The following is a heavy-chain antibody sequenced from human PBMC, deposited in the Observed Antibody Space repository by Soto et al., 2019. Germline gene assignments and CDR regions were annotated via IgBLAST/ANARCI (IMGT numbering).Heavy chain of an antibody. CDR1: GFTFTSSA. V-gene: IGHV1-58*01. Sequence: ASVKVSCKASGFTFTSSAVQWVRQARGQRLEWIGWIVVGSGNTNYAQKFRERVTITRDMSTSTAYMELSSLRSEDTAVYYCAATPGDSSGYTTFDPWGQGTLVTVSS. CDR3: AATPGDSSGYTTFDP. J-gene: IGHJ5*02. D-gene: IGHD3-22*01. CDR2: IVVGSGNT.